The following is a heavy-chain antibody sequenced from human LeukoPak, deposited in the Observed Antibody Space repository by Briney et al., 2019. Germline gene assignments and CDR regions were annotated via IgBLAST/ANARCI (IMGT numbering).Heavy chain of an antibody. D-gene: IGHD3-16*01. J-gene: IGHJ4*02. CDR1: GFTFSSYE. V-gene: IGHV3-48*03. CDR2: ISSSGSSI. CDR3: AKRYVGYYFEY. Sequence: SGGSLRLSCAASGFTFSSYEMNWVRQAPGKGLEWVSYISSSGSSIYYADSMKGRFTISRDNAENSLYLQMNSVRADDTAVYYCAKRYVGYYFEYWGQGTLVTVSS.